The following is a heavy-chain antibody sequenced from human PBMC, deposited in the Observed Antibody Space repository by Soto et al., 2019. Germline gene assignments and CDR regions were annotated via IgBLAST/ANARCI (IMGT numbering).Heavy chain of an antibody. V-gene: IGHV2-5*02. D-gene: IGHD2-2*01. Sequence: QITLKVSGPTLVKPTQTLTLTCTFSGFSLSADGVGVGWIRQPPGKALDWLALIYWDDDQRYSPSLKTRLTITKDTSKHQGVLTMTNMDPVDTAPHYRAHASGGTSWPNAAFAVWGQGTVFTVSS. CDR3: AHASGGTSWPNAAFAV. CDR2: IYWDDDQ. CDR1: GFSLSADGVG. J-gene: IGHJ3*01.